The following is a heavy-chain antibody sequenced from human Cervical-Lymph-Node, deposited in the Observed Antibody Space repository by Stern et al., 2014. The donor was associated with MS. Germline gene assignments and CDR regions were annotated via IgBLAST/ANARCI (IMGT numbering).Heavy chain of an antibody. CDR3: AKRVLPRSDYFYGLDV. D-gene: IGHD4/OR15-4a*01. V-gene: IGHV3-23*04. J-gene: IGHJ6*01. Sequence: EVQLVESGGGLVQPGGSLRLSCAASGFTFSSYAMTWVRQAPGKGLEWVSSIRDSGRSTYYTDSVKGRFTVSRDNSKNTLFLQMNSLTADDTAVYFCAKRVLPRSDYFYGLDVWGRGTTVTVSS. CDR2: IRDSGRST. CDR1: GFTFSSYA.